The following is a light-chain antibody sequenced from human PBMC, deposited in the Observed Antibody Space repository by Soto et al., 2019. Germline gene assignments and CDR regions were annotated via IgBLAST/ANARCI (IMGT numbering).Light chain of an antibody. CDR1: QSINSW. Sequence: DIQMTQSPSTLSGSIGDRGTITFRASQSINSWLAWYQQKPGKAPKLLIYKASTLESGVPSRFSGSGSGTEFTLTISSLQPDDFATYYCQQYNSYWTFGQGTKVDIK. CDR2: KAS. V-gene: IGKV1-5*03. J-gene: IGKJ1*01. CDR3: QQYNSYWT.